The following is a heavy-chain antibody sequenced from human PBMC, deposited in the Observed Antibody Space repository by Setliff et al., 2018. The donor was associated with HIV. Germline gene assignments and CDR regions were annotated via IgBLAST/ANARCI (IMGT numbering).Heavy chain of an antibody. CDR3: ARDGVWSSGLDAFDI. CDR1: GASISGYY. Sequence: SETLSLTCTVSGASISGYYWSWIRRAAGKGLEWIGRIETSGGNIDSNPSFKSRVTMSGDTPKNQFSLKLSSVTAADTAVYYCARDGVWSSGLDAFDIWGQGTMVTVSS. CDR2: IETSGGNI. V-gene: IGHV4-4*07. J-gene: IGHJ3*02. D-gene: IGHD3-22*01.